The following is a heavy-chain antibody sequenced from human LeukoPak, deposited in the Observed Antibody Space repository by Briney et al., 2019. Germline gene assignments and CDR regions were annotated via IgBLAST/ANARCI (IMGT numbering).Heavy chain of an antibody. D-gene: IGHD2-2*01. CDR3: ARSLKDIVVVPAAYNWFDP. CDR1: GGSIRSYY. J-gene: IGHJ5*02. CDR2: IYYSGST. Sequence: SETLSLTCTVSGGSIRSYYWSWIRQPPGKGLEWIAYIYYSGSTNYNPSLKSRVTISVDTSKNQFSLKLSSVTAADTAVYYCARSLKDIVVVPAAYNWFDPWGQGTLVTVSS. V-gene: IGHV4-59*01.